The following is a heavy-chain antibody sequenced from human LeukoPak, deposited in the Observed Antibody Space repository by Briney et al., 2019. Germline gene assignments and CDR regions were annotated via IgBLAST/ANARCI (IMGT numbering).Heavy chain of an antibody. CDR3: ARGHHDIGTTDTFDV. CDR1: GYTFMNYG. J-gene: IGHJ3*01. D-gene: IGHD1/OR15-1a*01. CDR2: ISSYTVNK. Sequence: VASVKVSCKTSGYTFMNYGINWVRQAPGKGLEWMGWISSYTVNKTSAQKFQGRVTLTTDTSTNTVSLELRRLTFDDTAVYYCARGHHDIGTTDTFDVWGQGTRVIVSS. V-gene: IGHV1-18*01.